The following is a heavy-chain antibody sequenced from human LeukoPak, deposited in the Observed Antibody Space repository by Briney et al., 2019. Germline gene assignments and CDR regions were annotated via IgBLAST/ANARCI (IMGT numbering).Heavy chain of an antibody. V-gene: IGHV3-23*01. CDR3: AKHRPYCSSTSCPGGHFDY. CDR2: ISVSGGST. J-gene: IGHJ4*02. Sequence: GGALRLSCAASGFTFSSYAMSWVRQAPGKGLEGVSAISVSGGSTYYADSVKGRFTISRDNSKDTLYLQMNSLRAEDTAVYYCAKHRPYCSSTSCPGGHFDYWGQGTLVTVSS. D-gene: IGHD2-2*01. CDR1: GFTFSSYA.